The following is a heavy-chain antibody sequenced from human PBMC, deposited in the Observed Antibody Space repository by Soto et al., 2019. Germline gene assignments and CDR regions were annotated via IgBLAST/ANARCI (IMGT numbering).Heavy chain of an antibody. D-gene: IGHD3-3*01. CDR2: IYWNDDK. CDR3: AHKAPDYDFWSGYYTGNWFDP. V-gene: IGHV2-5*01. CDR1: GFSLSTSGVG. Sequence: QITLKESGPTLVKPTQTLTLTCTFSGFSLSTSGVGVGWIRQPPGKALEWLALIYWNDDKRYIPSLKSRLTITKDTSKNQVVLTMTNMDPVDTAPYYCAHKAPDYDFWSGYYTGNWFDPWGQGTLVTVSS. J-gene: IGHJ5*02.